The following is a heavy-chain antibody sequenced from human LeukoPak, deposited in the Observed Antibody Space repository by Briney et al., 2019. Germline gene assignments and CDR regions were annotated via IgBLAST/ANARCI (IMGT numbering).Heavy chain of an antibody. CDR1: GYTFTGYY. Sequence: ASVKVSCKASGYTFTGYYMHWVRQAPGQGLEWMGWINPNSGGTNYAQKFQGRVTMTRDTSNSTAYMELSRLRSDDTAVYYCARGIWSGYHYYYMDVWGKGTTVTVSS. CDR3: ARGIWSGYHYYYMDV. J-gene: IGHJ6*03. CDR2: INPNSGGT. V-gene: IGHV1-2*02. D-gene: IGHD3-3*01.